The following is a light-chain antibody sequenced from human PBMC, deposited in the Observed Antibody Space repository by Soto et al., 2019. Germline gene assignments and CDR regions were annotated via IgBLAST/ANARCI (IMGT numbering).Light chain of an antibody. J-gene: IGLJ1*01. CDR3: SSYTGSTTLHYV. CDR1: SSDVGGYNY. CDR2: DVS. V-gene: IGLV2-14*01. Sequence: LTQPASVSGSPGQSITISCTGTSSDVGGYNYVSWYQQHPGKAPKLLIYDVSNRPSGASNRFSGSKSGNTASLTISGLQAEDEADYYCSSYTGSTTLHYVFGTGTKVTVL.